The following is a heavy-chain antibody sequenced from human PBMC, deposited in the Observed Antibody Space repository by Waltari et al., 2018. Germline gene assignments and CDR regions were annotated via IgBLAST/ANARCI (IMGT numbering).Heavy chain of an antibody. CDR2: NGPEDDET. J-gene: IGHJ4*02. V-gene: IGHV1-69-2*01. Sequence: EVELVQPGAEVKKPGATVKISCKASGYTFMDYFMHWVKQAPGKGLEWMGRNGPEDDETVYSEKFQGRVTITADPSPDTAYMELSSLTSGDTAVYYCAPLPGGSGQTFDYWGQGTLVTVSS. D-gene: IGHD3-10*01. CDR3: APLPGGSGQTFDY. CDR1: GYTFMDYF.